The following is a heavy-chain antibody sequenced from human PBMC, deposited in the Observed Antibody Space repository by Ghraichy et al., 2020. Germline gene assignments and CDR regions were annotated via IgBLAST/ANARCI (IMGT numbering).Heavy chain of an antibody. D-gene: IGHD6-19*01. CDR3: ATTRSSGWSRGAFDI. CDR1: GYTFTGYY. V-gene: IGHV1-2*06. CDR2: INPNSGGT. Sequence: ASVKVSCKASGYTFTGYYMHWVRQAPGQGLEWIGRINPNSGGTNYAQKFQGRVTMTRDTSISTAYMELSRLRSDDTAVYYCATTRSSGWSRGAFDIWGQGTMVTVSS. J-gene: IGHJ3*02.